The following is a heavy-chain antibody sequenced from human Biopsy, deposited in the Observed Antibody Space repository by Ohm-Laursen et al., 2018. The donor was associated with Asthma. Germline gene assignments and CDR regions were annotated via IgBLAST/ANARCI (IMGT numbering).Heavy chain of an antibody. D-gene: IGHD3-3*01. CDR2: ISYGGKT. J-gene: IGHJ6*02. CDR1: GGSMTPTSHY. V-gene: IGHV4-39*01. CDR3: ARRIAIFGVVQKDHGMDA. Sequence: SETLSLTWTVSGGSMTPTSHYWDWIRQAPGKGLEWIGYISYGGKTSYNPSLKNRVTISRETSKNQFSLRLTSVTAADTAVYFCARRIAIFGVVQKDHGMDAWGQGTTVIVSS.